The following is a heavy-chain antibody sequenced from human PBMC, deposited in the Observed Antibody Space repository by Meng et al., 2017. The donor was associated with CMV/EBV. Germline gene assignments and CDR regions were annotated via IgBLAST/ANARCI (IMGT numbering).Heavy chain of an antibody. CDR1: GYSFTSYW. CDR2: IYPGDSDT. Sequence: GESLKISCKGSGYSFTSYWIGWVRQMPGKGLEWMGIIYPGDSDTRYSPSFQGQVTISADKSISTAYLQWSSLKASDTAMYYCARTNTPQYSSSWYRYYYGMDVWGQGTTVTVSS. V-gene: IGHV5-51*01. CDR3: ARTNTPQYSSSWYRYYYGMDV. J-gene: IGHJ6*02. D-gene: IGHD6-13*01.